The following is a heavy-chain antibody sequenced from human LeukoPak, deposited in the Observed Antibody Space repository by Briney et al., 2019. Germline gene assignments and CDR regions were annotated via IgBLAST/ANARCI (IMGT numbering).Heavy chain of an antibody. V-gene: IGHV3-23*01. CDR3: AKDNVYYYGSGSYQSYFDY. J-gene: IGHJ4*02. D-gene: IGHD3-10*01. Sequence: SGGSLRLSCAASGFTFSSYAMSWVRQAPGKGLEWVSAISGSGGSTYYADSVKGRFTISRDNSKNTLYLQMNSLRAEDTAVYYCAKDNVYYYGSGSYQSYFDYWGQGTLVTVSS. CDR1: GFTFSSYA. CDR2: ISGSGGST.